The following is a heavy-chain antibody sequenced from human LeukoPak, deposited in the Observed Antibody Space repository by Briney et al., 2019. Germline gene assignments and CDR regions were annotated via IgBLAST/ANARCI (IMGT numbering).Heavy chain of an antibody. J-gene: IGHJ3*02. Sequence: SETLSLTCAVYGESFSGYYWSWIRQPPGKGLEWIGEINHSGSTNYNPSLKSRVTISVDTSKNQFSLKLSSVTAADTAVYYCARVGFGYNVNDAFDIWGQGTMVTVSS. CDR3: ARVGFGYNVNDAFDI. CDR1: GESFSGYY. V-gene: IGHV4-34*01. CDR2: INHSGST. D-gene: IGHD5-24*01.